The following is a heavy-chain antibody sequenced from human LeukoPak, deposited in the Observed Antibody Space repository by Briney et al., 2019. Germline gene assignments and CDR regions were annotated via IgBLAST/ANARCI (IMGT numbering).Heavy chain of an antibody. V-gene: IGHV3-72*01. CDR2: TRNKANSYTT. CDR1: GFTFSDHY. J-gene: IGHJ3*02. CDR3: AREMAAAYCSSTSCYPDAFDI. D-gene: IGHD2-2*01. Sequence: GGSLRLSCAASGFTFSDHYMDWVRQAPGKGLEWVGRTRNKANSYTTEYAASVKGRFTISRDDSKNSLYLQMNSLKTEETAVYYCAREMAAAYCSSTSCYPDAFDIWGQGTMVTVSS.